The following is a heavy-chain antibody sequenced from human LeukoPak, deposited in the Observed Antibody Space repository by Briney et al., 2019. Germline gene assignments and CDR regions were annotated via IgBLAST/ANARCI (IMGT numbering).Heavy chain of an antibody. CDR2: ISAYNGNT. V-gene: IGHV1-18*01. CDR1: GYTFTSYG. J-gene: IGHJ4*02. CDR3: ARFLIGGGSPHYFDY. Sequence: GASVTVSCKASGYTFTSYGISWVRQAPGQGLEWMGWISAYNGNTNYAQKFQGRVIMTTDTLTSTAYMELMSLRSDDTAVYYCARFLIGGGSPHYFDYWGQGTLVTVSS. D-gene: IGHD2-15*01.